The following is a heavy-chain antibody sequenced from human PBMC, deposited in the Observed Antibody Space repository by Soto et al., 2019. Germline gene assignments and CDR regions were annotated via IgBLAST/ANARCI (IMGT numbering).Heavy chain of an antibody. CDR1: GFSFNKFG. J-gene: IGHJ6*02. CDR3: VKERADFVTVPHATSGMDV. CDR2: LSYDGNHD. Sequence: QIHLVQSGGGVVQPGGSLRLSCTASGFSFNKFGMHWVRQTPGKGLEWVASLSYDGNHDFYADSVTGRLIISRDNSKNTLYLQVNTLTVDDTAVYDCVKERADFVTVPHATSGMDVWGPGTTVTVSS. D-gene: IGHD2-15*01. V-gene: IGHV3-30*18.